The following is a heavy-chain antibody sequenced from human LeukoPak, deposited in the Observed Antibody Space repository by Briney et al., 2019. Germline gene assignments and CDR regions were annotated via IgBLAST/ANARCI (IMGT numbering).Heavy chain of an antibody. J-gene: IGHJ4*02. CDR2: MNPNSGNT. CDR3: ARDYGDYVTLFDY. Sequence: ASVKVSCKASGYTFTSYDINWVRQATGQGLEWMGWMNPNSGNTGYAQKFQGRVTMTRDTSISTAYMELSSLRSEDTAVYYCARDYGDYVTLFDYWGQGTLVTVSS. D-gene: IGHD4-17*01. CDR1: GYTFTSYD. V-gene: IGHV1-8*01.